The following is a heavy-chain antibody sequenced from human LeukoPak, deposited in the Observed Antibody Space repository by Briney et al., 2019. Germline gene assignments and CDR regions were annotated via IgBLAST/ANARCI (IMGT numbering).Heavy chain of an antibody. V-gene: IGHV4-34*01. Sequence: SETLSLTCAVYGGSFSGYYWSWIRQPPGKGLEWIGEINHSGSTNYNPSLKSRVTISVDTSKNQFSLKLSSVTAADTAMYYCARGELLWFGEPYYFDYWGQGTLVTVSS. CDR3: ARGELLWFGEPYYFDY. D-gene: IGHD3-10*01. CDR2: INHSGST. J-gene: IGHJ4*02. CDR1: GGSFSGYY.